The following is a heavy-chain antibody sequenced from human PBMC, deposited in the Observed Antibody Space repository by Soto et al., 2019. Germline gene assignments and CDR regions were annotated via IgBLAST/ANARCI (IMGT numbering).Heavy chain of an antibody. CDR1: GGTFSNYA. CDR3: ARVEAVAGLYNYHGLDV. CDR2: IVPIFGTT. V-gene: IGHV1-69*12. D-gene: IGHD6-19*01. Sequence: QVQLVQSGAEVKKPGSSVKVSCKVSGGTFSNYAIDWVRLAPGHGLEWMGGIVPIFGTTYYTQKLQGRATIIADDFTTTAYLEMSSLRSEDTAIYYCARVEAVAGLYNYHGLDVWGQGTAVTVSS. J-gene: IGHJ6*02.